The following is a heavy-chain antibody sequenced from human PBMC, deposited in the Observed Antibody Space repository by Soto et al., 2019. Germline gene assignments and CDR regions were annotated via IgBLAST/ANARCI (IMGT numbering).Heavy chain of an antibody. CDR2: ISAYNGNT. D-gene: IGHD3-16*02. CDR3: ARDNAGLGDLSAGDY. CDR1: GYTFTSYV. V-gene: IGHV1-18*01. Sequence: ASVKVSCKASGYTFTSYVISWVRQAPGQGLEWMGWISAYNGNTNYAQKLQGRVTMTTDTSTSTAYMELRSLRSDDTAVYYCARDNAGLGDLSAGDYGGQGPLVTVSS. J-gene: IGHJ4*02.